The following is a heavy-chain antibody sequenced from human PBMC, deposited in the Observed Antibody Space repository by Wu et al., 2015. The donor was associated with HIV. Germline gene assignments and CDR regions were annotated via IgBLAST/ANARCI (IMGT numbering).Heavy chain of an antibody. CDR1: GYNFNGFE. D-gene: IGHD3-9*01. Sequence: QVQPVQSGIEVKKSGASVKVSCKASGYNFNGFEIIWVRQAPGQGLEWMGWISDYERNIHYGQKFRGRLTLTADTVTSTAFMDLRNLRSDDTAIYFCARGRYSSNTGFFDFWGQGTLVTVSS. CDR3: ARGRYSSNTGFFDF. J-gene: IGHJ4*02. V-gene: IGHV1-18*01. CDR2: ISDYERNI.